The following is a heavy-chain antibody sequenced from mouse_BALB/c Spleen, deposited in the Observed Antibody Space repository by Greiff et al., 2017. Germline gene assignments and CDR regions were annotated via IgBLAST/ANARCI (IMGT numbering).Heavy chain of an antibody. CDR1: GFNIKDYY. CDR2: IDPENGDT. V-gene: IGHV14-4*02. D-gene: IGHD3-1*01. J-gene: IGHJ4*01. CDR3: NAWGLRGYAMDY. Sequence: VHVKQSGAELVRSGASVKLSCTASGFNIKDYYMHWVKQRPEQGLEWIGWIDPENGDTEYAPKFQGKATMTADTSSNTAYLQLSSLTSEDTAVYYCNAWGLRGYAMDYWGQGTSVTVSS.